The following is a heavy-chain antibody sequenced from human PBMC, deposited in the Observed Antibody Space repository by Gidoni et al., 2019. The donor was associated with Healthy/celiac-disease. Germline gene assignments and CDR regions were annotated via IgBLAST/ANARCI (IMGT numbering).Heavy chain of an antibody. Sequence: QLQLQESGSGLVKPSQTLSLTCAVAGGSSSSGGYSWRWIRQPPGKGLEWIGYIYNSGSTYYTPSLQSRVTISVDRSKNPFSLKLISVTAADTAVYYCARDKGENTQWLSFAYWGQGTLVTVSS. CDR3: ARDKGENTQWLSFAY. J-gene: IGHJ4*02. V-gene: IGHV4-30-2*01. D-gene: IGHD3-22*01. CDR2: IYNSGST. CDR1: GGSSSSGGYS.